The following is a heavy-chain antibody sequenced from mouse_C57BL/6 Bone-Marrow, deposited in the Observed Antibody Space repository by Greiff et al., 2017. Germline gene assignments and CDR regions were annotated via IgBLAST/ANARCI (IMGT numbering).Heavy chain of an antibody. CDR3: TPSSHAMDY. CDR1: GFNIKDDY. J-gene: IGHJ4*01. CDR2: IDPENGDT. Sequence: EVKLQESGAELVRPGASVKLSCTASGFNIKDDYMHWVKQRPEQGLEWIGWIDPENGDTEYASKFQGKAPITADTSSNTAYLQLSSLTSEDTAVYYCTPSSHAMDYWGQGTSVTVSS. D-gene: IGHD1-1*01. V-gene: IGHV14-4*01.